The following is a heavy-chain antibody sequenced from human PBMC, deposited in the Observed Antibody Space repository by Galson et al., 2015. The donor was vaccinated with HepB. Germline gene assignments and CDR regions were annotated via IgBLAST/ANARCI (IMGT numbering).Heavy chain of an antibody. CDR1: GFSLSTSGMC. D-gene: IGHD1-26*01. CDR3: ARSSTTVGAKYYYYYYMDV. CDR2: IDWDDDK. J-gene: IGHJ6*03. Sequence: PALVKPTQTLTLTCTFSGFSLSTSGMCVSWIRQPPGKALEWLALIDWDDDKYYSTSLKTRLTISKDTSKNQVVLTMTNMDPVDTATYYCARSSTTVGAKYYYYYYMDVWGKGTTVTVSS. V-gene: IGHV2-70*01.